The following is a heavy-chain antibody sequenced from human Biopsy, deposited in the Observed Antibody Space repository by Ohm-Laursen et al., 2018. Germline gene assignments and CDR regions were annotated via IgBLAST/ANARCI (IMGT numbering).Heavy chain of an antibody. CDR1: GFTFTNAW. CDR2: IKRKTDGGAT. J-gene: IGHJ6*01. V-gene: IGHV3-15*01. CDR3: TTEVGITYYYYYGMDV. D-gene: IGHD1-14*01. Sequence: SLRLSCSASGFTFTNAWMSWVCQAPGKGPGWVGLIKRKTDGGATDYAAPVKGRFTISRDDSKNTLYLQMNSLKTEDTAVYYCTTEVGITYYYYYGMDVWGQGTTVTVSS.